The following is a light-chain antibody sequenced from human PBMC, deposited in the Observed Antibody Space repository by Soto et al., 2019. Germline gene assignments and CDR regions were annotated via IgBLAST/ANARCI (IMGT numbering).Light chain of an antibody. Sequence: QSVLTQPPSASGTPGQRVTISCSGSSSNIGSNTVNWYQQLPGTAPKLLIYSNSQRPSGVPDRFSGSKSGTSASLAISGLQSEDEADYYCCSLTTSHTYVFGSGTKVTVL. CDR3: CSLTTSHTYV. CDR2: SNS. J-gene: IGLJ1*01. CDR1: SSNIGSNT. V-gene: IGLV1-44*01.